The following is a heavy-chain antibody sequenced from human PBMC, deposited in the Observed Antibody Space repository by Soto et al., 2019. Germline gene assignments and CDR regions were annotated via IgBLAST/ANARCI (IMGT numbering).Heavy chain of an antibody. Sequence: QVQLVQSGAEVKKPGASVKVSCKASGYTFTGYYMHWVRQAPGQGLEWMGWINPNSGGTNYAQKFQGWVTMTRDTSISTAYMELSRLRSDDTAGYYCARGPSIAVAGTIFDYWGQGTLVTVSS. V-gene: IGHV1-2*04. D-gene: IGHD6-19*01. CDR1: GYTFTGYY. CDR2: INPNSGGT. J-gene: IGHJ4*02. CDR3: ARGPSIAVAGTIFDY.